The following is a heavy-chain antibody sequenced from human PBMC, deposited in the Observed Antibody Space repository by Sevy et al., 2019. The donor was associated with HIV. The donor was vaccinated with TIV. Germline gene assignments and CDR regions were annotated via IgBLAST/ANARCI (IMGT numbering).Heavy chain of an antibody. J-gene: IGHJ4*02. Sequence: GGSLRLSCEASGFTFSKYSMSWVRQAPGKGLEWVSIFSFGCGRINYADSVKGRFTISREVSKNTLYLQMNSRGAEDTAVYYCAREGCTKPHDYWGQGTLVTVSS. CDR2: FSFGCGRI. D-gene: IGHD2-8*01. V-gene: IGHV3-23*03. CDR3: AREGCTKPHDY. CDR1: GFTFSKYS.